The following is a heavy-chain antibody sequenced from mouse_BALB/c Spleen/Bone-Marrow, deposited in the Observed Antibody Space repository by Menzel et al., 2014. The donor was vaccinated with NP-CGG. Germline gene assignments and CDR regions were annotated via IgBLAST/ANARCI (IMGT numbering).Heavy chain of an antibody. CDR2: INNNDGNT. J-gene: IGHJ2*01. Sequence: EVKLMESGGGLVQPGPSLKLSCAVSGFTFTSYGMSWVRQTPDKRLELVATINNNDGNTYYPDNVKGRFTLSRDNANNTLYLQVSSLKSEDAAMYYCGRDNCDSGFLYRRPGPTRPVS. D-gene: IGHD4-1*01. V-gene: IGHV5-6-3*01. CDR3: GRDNCDSGFLY. CDR1: GFTFTSYG.